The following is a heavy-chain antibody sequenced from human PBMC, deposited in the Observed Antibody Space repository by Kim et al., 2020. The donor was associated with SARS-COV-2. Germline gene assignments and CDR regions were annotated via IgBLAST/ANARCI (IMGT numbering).Heavy chain of an antibody. CDR2: IWYDGSNK. D-gene: IGHD6-19*01. CDR1: GFTFSSYG. V-gene: IGHV3-33*06. CDR3: AKETRSRYSSGLRYFDY. Sequence: GGSLRLSCAASGFTFSSYGMHWVRQAPGKGLEWVAVIWYDGSNKYYADSVKGRFTISRDNSKNTLYLQMNSLRAEDTAVYYCAKETRSRYSSGLRYFDYWGQGTLVTVSS. J-gene: IGHJ4*02.